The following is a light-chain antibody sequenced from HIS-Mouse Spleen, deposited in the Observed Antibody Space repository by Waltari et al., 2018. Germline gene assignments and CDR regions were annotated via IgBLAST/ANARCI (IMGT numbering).Light chain of an antibody. J-gene: IGKJ1*01. V-gene: IGKV3-15*01. CDR2: GAS. CDR1: QIGSSN. Sequence: EIVMTQSPATLSVSPGERATLSCRASQIGSSNLAWYQQKPGQAPRPLIHGASTRATGIPARFSGSGSGTEFTLTISSMQSEDFAVYYCQQYNNWPWTFGQGTKVEIK. CDR3: QQYNNWPWT.